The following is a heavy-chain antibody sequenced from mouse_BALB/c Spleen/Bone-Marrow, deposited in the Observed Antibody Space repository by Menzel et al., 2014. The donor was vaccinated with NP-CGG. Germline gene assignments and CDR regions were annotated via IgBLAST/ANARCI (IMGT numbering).Heavy chain of an antibody. J-gene: IGHJ4*01. CDR3: ARDSFLITRALDY. Sequence: QLQLQQSGPGLVAPSQSLSITCTVSGFSLTGYGVSWVRQSPGKGLEWLGMIWGDGSTDYNSALKSRLSISKDNSKSQVFLKMNSLQTDDTARYYCARDSFLITRALDYWGQGTSVTVSS. D-gene: IGHD2-4*01. CDR2: IWGDGST. CDR1: GFSLTGYG. V-gene: IGHV2-6-7*01.